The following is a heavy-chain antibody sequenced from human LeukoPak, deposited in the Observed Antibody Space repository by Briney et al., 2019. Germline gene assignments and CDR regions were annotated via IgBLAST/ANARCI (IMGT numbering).Heavy chain of an antibody. CDR2: TYHWSKWFN. J-gene: IGHJ4*02. D-gene: IGHD3-16*01. CDR3: ARDLHGSRGEFDY. CDR1: GDSVTSGI. V-gene: IGHV6-1*01. Sequence: SQTLSLTCAISGDSVTSGIWNWIRQSPSRGLEWLGRTYHWSKWFNDYAVSVESRMTINADTSRNQFSLQLNSVTPEHTAVYYCARDLHGSRGEFDYWGQGTLVTVSS.